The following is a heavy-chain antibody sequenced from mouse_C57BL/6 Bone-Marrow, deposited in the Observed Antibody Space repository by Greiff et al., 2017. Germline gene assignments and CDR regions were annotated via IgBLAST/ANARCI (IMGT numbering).Heavy chain of an antibody. V-gene: IGHV1-63*01. J-gene: IGHJ4*01. D-gene: IGHD2-4*01. CDR3: ARWDYDYDYYAMDY. CDR1: GYTFTNYW. CDR2: IYPGGGYT. Sequence: VQLQQSGAELVRPGTSVKMSCKASGYTFTNYWIGWAKQRPGHGLEWIGDIYPGGGYTNYNEKFKGKATLTADKSSSTAYMQFSSLTSEDSAIYYCARWDYDYDYYAMDYWGQGTSVTVSS.